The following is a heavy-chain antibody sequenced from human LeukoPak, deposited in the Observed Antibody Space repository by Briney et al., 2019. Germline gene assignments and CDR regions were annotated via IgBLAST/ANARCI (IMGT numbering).Heavy chain of an antibody. D-gene: IGHD1-26*01. CDR1: GGSIRNSNYY. V-gene: IGHV4-39*07. J-gene: IGHJ4*02. CDR3: ARAFGSYQYYFDY. Sequence: PSETPSLTCTVSGGSIRNSNYYWGWIRQPPGKGLEWIGTIYYNGNTYYNPSLESRVTISVDTSKNQFSLKLSSVTAADTAVYYCARAFGSYQYYFDYWGQGVLVTVSS. CDR2: IYYNGNT.